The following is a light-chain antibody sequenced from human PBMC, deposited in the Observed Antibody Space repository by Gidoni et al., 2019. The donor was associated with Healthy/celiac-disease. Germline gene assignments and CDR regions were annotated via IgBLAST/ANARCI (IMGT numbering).Light chain of an antibody. CDR1: KLGDKY. V-gene: IGLV3-1*01. CDR2: QDT. J-gene: IGLJ2*01. CDR3: QAWDFAVV. Sequence: SYELTQPPSVSVSPGQTASITCSGDKLGDKYACWYQQKPGQSPVLVIYQDTKRPSGIPERFSGSNSGNTATLTISGTQAMDEADYYCQAWDFAVVFGGGTKLTVL.